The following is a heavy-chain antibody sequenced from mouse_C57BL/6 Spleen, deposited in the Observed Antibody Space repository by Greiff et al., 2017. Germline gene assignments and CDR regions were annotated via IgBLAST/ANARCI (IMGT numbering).Heavy chain of an antibody. Sequence: EVKLMESEGGLVQPGSSMKLSCTASGFTFSDYYMAWVRQVPEKGLEWVANINYDGSSTYYLDSLKSRFIISRDNAKNILYLQMSSLKSEDTATYYCARHRGWGYYDYWGQGTTLTVSS. J-gene: IGHJ2*01. CDR1: GFTFSDYY. D-gene: IGHD2-3*01. V-gene: IGHV5-16*01. CDR2: INYDGSST. CDR3: ARHRGWGYYDY.